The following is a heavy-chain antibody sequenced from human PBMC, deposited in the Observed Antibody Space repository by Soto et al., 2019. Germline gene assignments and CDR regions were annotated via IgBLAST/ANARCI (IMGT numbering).Heavy chain of an antibody. CDR2: IQSGGTT. Sequence: EVQLVESGGGLVQPGGSLRLSCAASGFTVSSKYMTWVRQAPGKRLEWVSLIQSGGTTYYAASVKGRFTISRDTSENTLHLQMDSLRVEDTAVYYCARDDVLCDGGRCYGIPLDVWRKGTTVPVSS. D-gene: IGHD2-15*01. CDR3: ARDDVLCDGGRCYGIPLDV. CDR1: GFTVSSKY. V-gene: IGHV3-66*01. J-gene: IGHJ6*04.